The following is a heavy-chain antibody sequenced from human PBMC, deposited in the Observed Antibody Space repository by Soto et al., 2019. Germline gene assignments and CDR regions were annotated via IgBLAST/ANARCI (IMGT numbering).Heavy chain of an antibody. CDR3: AKLVGGVKAIGAPGDWLDP. V-gene: IGHV3-30*18. Sequence: QVQLVESGGGVVQPGDSLRLSCAASGFMFSGYGMHWIRQAPGKGLEWVAVISHDGSEKYYGDSVKGRCTVSRDNSNNTLVLQNDSLRAEDTAVYYCAKLVGGVKAIGAPGDWLDPWGQGTLVTVSS. CDR2: ISHDGSEK. J-gene: IGHJ5*02. D-gene: IGHD3-3*01. CDR1: GFMFSGYG.